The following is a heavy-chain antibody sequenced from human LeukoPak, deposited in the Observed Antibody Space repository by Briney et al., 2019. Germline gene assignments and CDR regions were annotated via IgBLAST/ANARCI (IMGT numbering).Heavy chain of an antibody. Sequence: ASVKVSCKASGYTFTSYGISWVRQAPGQGLEWMGWSSAYNGNTKYAQKLQGRVTITTDTSTSTAYMELRSLRSDDTAVYYCARGPLAYCGGDCPSPLDYWGQGTLVTVSS. D-gene: IGHD2-21*02. J-gene: IGHJ4*02. CDR3: ARGPLAYCGGDCPSPLDY. V-gene: IGHV1-18*01. CDR1: GYTFTSYG. CDR2: SSAYNGNT.